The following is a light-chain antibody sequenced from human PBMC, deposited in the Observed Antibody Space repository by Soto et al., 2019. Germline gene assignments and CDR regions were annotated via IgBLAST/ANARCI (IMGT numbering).Light chain of an antibody. CDR3: QQYGSSLYT. CDR1: QSVCSSY. J-gene: IGKJ2*01. CDR2: GAS. V-gene: IGKV3-20*01. Sequence: EIVLTQSPGTLSLSPGERGTLSCRASQSVCSSYLAWYQQKPGQAPRLLIYGASSRATGIPDRFSGSGSGTDFTLTISRLEPEDFAVYYCQQYGSSLYTFGQGTKLEIK.